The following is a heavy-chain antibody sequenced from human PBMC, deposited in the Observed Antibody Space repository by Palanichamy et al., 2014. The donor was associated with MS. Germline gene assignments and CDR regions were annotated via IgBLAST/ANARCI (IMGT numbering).Heavy chain of an antibody. CDR1: GFPFSAYG. D-gene: IGHD1-1*01. V-gene: IGHV3-33*01. CDR2: IWSDGKIL. J-gene: IGHJ4*02. CDR3: ARDSLEGPSDFDF. Sequence: QVQLVESGGGVVQPGKSLRLSCEASGFPFSAYGMNWVRQAPGKGLEWLAIIWSDGKILYNEDSVKGRFTISRDNSKNTLYLEMDSLRAEDTAVYFCARDSLEGPSDFDFWGQGTLVTVSS.